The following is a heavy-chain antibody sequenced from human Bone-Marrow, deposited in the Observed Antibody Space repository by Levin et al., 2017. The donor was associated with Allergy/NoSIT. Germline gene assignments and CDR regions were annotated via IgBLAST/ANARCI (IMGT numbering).Heavy chain of an antibody. Sequence: ASVKVSCKASGGTFSSYAISWVRQAPGQGLEWMGGIIPIFGTANYAQKFQGRVTITADESTSTAYMELSSLRSEDTAVYYCARVGYDSSGYPAGSSHFWYYYYYGMDVWGQGTTVTVSS. V-gene: IGHV1-69*13. D-gene: IGHD3-22*01. J-gene: IGHJ6*02. CDR1: GGTFSSYA. CDR3: ARVGYDSSGYPAGSSHFWYYYYYGMDV. CDR2: IIPIFGTA.